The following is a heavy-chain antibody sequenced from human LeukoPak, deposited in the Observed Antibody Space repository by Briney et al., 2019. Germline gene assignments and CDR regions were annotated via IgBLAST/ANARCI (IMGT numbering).Heavy chain of an antibody. D-gene: IGHD3-22*01. CDR1: GFTFSIYA. CDR3: AKDRPNYYGSNGHYYRRDGDY. CDR2: ITSSGDGT. Sequence: GGSLRLSCAASGFTFSIYAMSWVRQAPGKGLQWVSSITSSGDGTYYADSVKSRFTISRDNSENMLYLQMNSLRVEGTAVYFCAKDRPNYYGSNGHYYRRDGDYWGQGTLVTVSS. J-gene: IGHJ4*02. V-gene: IGHV3-23*01.